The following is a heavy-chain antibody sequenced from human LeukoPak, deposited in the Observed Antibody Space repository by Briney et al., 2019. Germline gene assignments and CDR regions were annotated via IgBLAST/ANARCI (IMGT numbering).Heavy chain of an antibody. CDR2: ISSNGGGT. Sequence: QTGGSRRLSCSASGFTFSNYAMHWVRQAPGKGLEYVSRISSNGGGTYYADSVKGRFTISRDKSRNTLYLQMTSLRAEDTAVYYCVKDHRWNDAYYNYGMDVWGQGTTVTVSS. J-gene: IGHJ6*02. CDR1: GFTFSNYA. V-gene: IGHV3-64D*06. D-gene: IGHD1-1*01. CDR3: VKDHRWNDAYYNYGMDV.